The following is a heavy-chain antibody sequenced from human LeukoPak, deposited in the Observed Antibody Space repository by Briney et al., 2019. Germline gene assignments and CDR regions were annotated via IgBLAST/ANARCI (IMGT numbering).Heavy chain of an antibody. CDR3: ARERSSSYFDY. V-gene: IGHV3-21*01. J-gene: IGHJ4*02. CDR1: GFTFSSYG. Sequence: PGGSLRLSCAASGFTFSSYGMSWVRQAPGKGLEWVSSISSSSSYIYYADSVKGRFTISRDNAKNSLYLQMNSLRAEDTAVYYCARERSSSYFDYWGQGTLVTVSS. D-gene: IGHD6-6*01. CDR2: ISSSSSYI.